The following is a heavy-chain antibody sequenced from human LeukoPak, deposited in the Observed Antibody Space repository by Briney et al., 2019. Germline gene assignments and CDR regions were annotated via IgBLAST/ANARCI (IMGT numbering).Heavy chain of an antibody. J-gene: IGHJ4*02. CDR3: ARTGYSGYVSDFDY. CDR2: IYHSGST. V-gene: IGHV4-38-2*01. Sequence: SETLSLTCAVSGYSISSGYYWGWIRPPPGKGLEWIGSIYHSGSTYYNPSLKRRVTISVDTSKNQFSLKLSSVPAADTAVYYCARTGYSGYVSDFDYWGQGTLVTVSS. CDR1: GYSISSGYY. D-gene: IGHD5-12*01.